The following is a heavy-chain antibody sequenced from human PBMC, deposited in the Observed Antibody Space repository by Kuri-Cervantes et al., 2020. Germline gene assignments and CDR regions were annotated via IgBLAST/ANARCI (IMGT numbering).Heavy chain of an antibody. CDR1: GGSISSYY. CDR2: IYYSGST. Sequence: SETLSLTCTVSGGSISSYYWSWIRQPPGKGLEWIGYIYYSGSTNYNPSLSSRLTISVDTSKNQFSLKLRSVTPADTAVYFCARNSYDSSGYGGWLDPWGQGTLVTVSS. CDR3: ARNSYDSSGYGGWLDP. D-gene: IGHD3-22*01. J-gene: IGHJ5*02. V-gene: IGHV4-59*08.